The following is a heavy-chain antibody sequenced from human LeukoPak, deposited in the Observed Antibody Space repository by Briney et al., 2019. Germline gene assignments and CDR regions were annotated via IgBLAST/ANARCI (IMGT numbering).Heavy chain of an antibody. Sequence: GGSLRLSCAASGFTFSSYWMTWVRQAPGKGLEWVANIKQDGSEKYSVDSVKGRFTISRDNAKNSLYLQMNSLRVEDTAVYYCARDRGYRSFDYWGQGTLVTVSS. V-gene: IGHV3-7*01. D-gene: IGHD6-19*01. CDR1: GFTFSSYW. CDR2: IKQDGSEK. CDR3: ARDRGYRSFDY. J-gene: IGHJ4*02.